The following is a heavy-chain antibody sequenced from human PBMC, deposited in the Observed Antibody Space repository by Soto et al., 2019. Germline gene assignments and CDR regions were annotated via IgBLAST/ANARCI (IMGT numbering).Heavy chain of an antibody. CDR1: GGTFSSYA. CDR3: ARDQGYYGSGSYIQGMDV. D-gene: IGHD3-10*01. J-gene: IGHJ6*02. CDR2: IIPIFGTA. V-gene: IGHV1-69*13. Sequence: SVKVSCKASGGTFSSYAISWVRQAPGRGLEWMGGIIPIFGTANYAQKFQGRVTITADESTSTAYMELSSLRSEDTAVYYCARDQGYYGSGSYIQGMDVWGQGTTVTVSS.